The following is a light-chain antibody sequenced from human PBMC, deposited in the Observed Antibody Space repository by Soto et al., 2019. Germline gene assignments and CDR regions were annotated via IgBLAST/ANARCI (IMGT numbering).Light chain of an antibody. V-gene: IGKV3-20*01. CDR2: GAS. J-gene: IGKJ1*01. CDR1: QSVSNNY. CDR3: QQYGSSGT. Sequence: EILLTQSPGTLSRSPGERATLSCGASQSVSNNYLAWYQQKPGHAPRLLIYGASNRATGIPDRFSGSGSGTDFTLTISRMEPEDFAVYYCQQYGSSGTFGHGTKVDIK.